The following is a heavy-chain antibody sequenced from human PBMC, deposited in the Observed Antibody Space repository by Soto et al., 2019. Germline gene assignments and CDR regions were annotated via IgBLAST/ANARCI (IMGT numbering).Heavy chain of an antibody. D-gene: IGHD6-13*01. CDR3: VKDESINWYSGHFRH. V-gene: IGHV3-9*01. J-gene: IGHJ1*01. Sequence: GGSLRLSCAASGFTFDDYAMHWVRQVPGKGLEWVSGINWNSGSIGYGDSVKGRFAISGDNAKNSLHLQMNSLSAEDTAFYYCVKDESINWYSGHFRHWGQGTLVTVSS. CDR2: INWNSGSI. CDR1: GFTFDDYA.